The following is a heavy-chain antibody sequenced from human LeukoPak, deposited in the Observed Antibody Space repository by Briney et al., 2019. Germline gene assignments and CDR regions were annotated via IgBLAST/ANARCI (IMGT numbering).Heavy chain of an antibody. D-gene: IGHD3-22*01. CDR2: ISGSGGRT. CDR3: AKRARYYDSSGYPKDYFDY. J-gene: IGHJ4*02. Sequence: PGGSLRLSCAASGFTFSSNAMSLVRQAPGKGLDWVSDISGSGGRTDYADSVKGRFTISRDNSKNTLYLQMNNLRAGDTAVYYCAKRARYYDSSGYPKDYFDYWGQGTLVTVSS. CDR1: GFTFSSNA. V-gene: IGHV3-23*01.